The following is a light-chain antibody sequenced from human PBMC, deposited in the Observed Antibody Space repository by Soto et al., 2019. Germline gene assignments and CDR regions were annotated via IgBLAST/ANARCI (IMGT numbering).Light chain of an antibody. CDR2: DVS. V-gene: IGLV2-11*01. CDR3: CSYGGSYTGV. Sequence: QSALTQPRSVSGSPGQSVTISCTGASGDVGGYNFVSWYQQHPGKAPTLMIFDVSQRPSGVPDRFSGSKSGNTASLTISGLQAEDGGDYYCCSYGGSYTGVFGGGTKLPVL. CDR1: SGDVGGYNF. J-gene: IGLJ3*02.